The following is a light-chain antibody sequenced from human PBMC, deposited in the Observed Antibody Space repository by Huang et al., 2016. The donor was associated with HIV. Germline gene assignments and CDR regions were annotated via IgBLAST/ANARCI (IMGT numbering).Light chain of an antibody. Sequence: EIVLTQSPATLSLSPGQRATLSCRTSQSVGNYLAWYQQRPGQAPRLLIYDASNRATVIPARFSGSGSGTAFTLTISSLEPDDFAVYYCQQRSSPLTFGGGTKVEIK. CDR2: DAS. CDR3: QQRSSPLT. CDR1: QSVGNY. V-gene: IGKV3-11*01. J-gene: IGKJ4*01.